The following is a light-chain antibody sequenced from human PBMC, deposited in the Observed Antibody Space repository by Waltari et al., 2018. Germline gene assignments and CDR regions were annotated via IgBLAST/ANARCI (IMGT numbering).Light chain of an antibody. CDR1: PGISNF. V-gene: IGKV1-9*01. CDR2: ASS. Sequence: IQLTQSPSSLSASVGDRVTITCRASPGISNFLAWYQQKPGKAPKLLIYASSTLQSGVPSRFSGSGSGTDFTLTISSLQPEDFATYYFQHRNSYQWTFGQGTKVDIK. J-gene: IGKJ1*01. CDR3: QHRNSYQWT.